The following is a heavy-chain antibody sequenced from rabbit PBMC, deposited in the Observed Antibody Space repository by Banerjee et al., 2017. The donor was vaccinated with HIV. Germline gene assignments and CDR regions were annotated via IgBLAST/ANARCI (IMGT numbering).Heavy chain of an antibody. CDR3: ARDLAGVIGWNFNL. Sequence: QEQLEESGGDLVKPEGSLTLTCTASGFSFSSSSYICWVRQAPGKGLEWIACIATGNTYYASWAKGRFTISKASWTTVTLQMTSLTAADTASYFCARDLAGVIGWNFNLWGPGTLVTVS. CDR1: GFSFSSSSY. V-gene: IGHV1S45*01. CDR2: IATGNT. J-gene: IGHJ4*01. D-gene: IGHD4-1*01.